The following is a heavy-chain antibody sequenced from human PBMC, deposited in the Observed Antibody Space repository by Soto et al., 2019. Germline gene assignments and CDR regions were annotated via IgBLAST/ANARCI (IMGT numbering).Heavy chain of an antibody. CDR2: ISAYNGNT. D-gene: IGHD2-2*01. CDR3: ARRGLGYCSSTSFYAWGYYYIYMHV. CDR1: GYTFTSYG. Sequence: GASVKVSCKASGYTFTSYGISWVRQAPGQGLEWMGWISAYNGNTNYAQKLQGRVTMTTDTSTSTAYMELRSLRSDDTAVYYCARRGLGYCSSTSFYAWGYYYIYMHVWHEAIPITV. J-gene: IGHJ6*03. V-gene: IGHV1-18*01.